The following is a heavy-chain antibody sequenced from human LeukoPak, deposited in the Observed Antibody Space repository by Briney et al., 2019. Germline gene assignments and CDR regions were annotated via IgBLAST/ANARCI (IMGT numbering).Heavy chain of an antibody. J-gene: IGHJ4*02. D-gene: IGHD2-15*01. CDR2: ISGSGGTT. CDR1: EFTFSYYA. V-gene: IGHV3-23*01. CDR3: AKLRCTSDSCYSEGFDS. Sequence: GGSLRLSCAASEFTFSYYAMSWVRQAPGMGLEWVSGISGSGGTTKFATAVKGRFTISRDNSKNTLYLRMNGLRAEDTAVYYCAKLRCTSDSCYSEGFDSWGQGTLVTVSS.